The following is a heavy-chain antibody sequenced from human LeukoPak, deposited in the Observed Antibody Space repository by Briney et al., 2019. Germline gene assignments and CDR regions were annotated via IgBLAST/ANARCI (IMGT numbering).Heavy chain of an antibody. J-gene: IGHJ4*02. CDR3: AKDVDPFGSGSYVEGFDY. CDR1: GFTFSSYG. V-gene: IGHV3-30*18. D-gene: IGHD3-10*01. CDR2: ISFDASNK. Sequence: PGGSLRLSCAASGFTFSSYGMHWVRQAPGKGLEWVAVISFDASNKYYADSVEGRFTISRDNSKNTLYLQMNSLRAEDTAVYYCAKDVDPFGSGSYVEGFDYWGQGTLVTVSS.